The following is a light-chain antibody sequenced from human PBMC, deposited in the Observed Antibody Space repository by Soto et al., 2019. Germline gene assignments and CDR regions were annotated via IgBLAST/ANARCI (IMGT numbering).Light chain of an antibody. V-gene: IGKV3-20*01. CDR3: QQYGSSPRT. CDR2: GAS. J-gene: IGKJ1*01. CDR1: RSVSASH. Sequence: EIVLTQSPGTLSLSPGERATLSCRASRSVSASHLAWYQQRPGQAPRLLMYGASNRATGTPDRFSGSGSGTDFTLTISGLEPEDFAVYYCQQYGSSPRTFGQGTKVDIK.